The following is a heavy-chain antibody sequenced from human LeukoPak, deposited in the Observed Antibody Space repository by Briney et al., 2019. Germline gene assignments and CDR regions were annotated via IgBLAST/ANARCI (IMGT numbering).Heavy chain of an antibody. Sequence: GGSLRLSCAASGFTLSANYMNWVRQAPGKGLERVSVIYSGGSTYYAYSVEGRFTISSDNSKNTLYLQMNSLRAEDTAVYYCSIVTVTTFRFRDYYFYGMDVWGQGTTVTVSS. CDR2: IYSGGST. J-gene: IGHJ6*02. CDR3: SIVTVTTFRFRDYYFYGMDV. V-gene: IGHV3-53*01. CDR1: GFTLSANY. D-gene: IGHD4-17*01.